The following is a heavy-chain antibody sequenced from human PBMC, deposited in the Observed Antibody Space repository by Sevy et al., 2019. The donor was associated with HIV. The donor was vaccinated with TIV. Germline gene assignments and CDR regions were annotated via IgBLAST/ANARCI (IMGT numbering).Heavy chain of an antibody. D-gene: IGHD4-17*01. CDR3: ARTDYGDYLQFFDY. Sequence: GGSLRLSCAASGFTFSSYAMHWVRQAPGKGLEWVAVILYDGSNKYYADSVKGRFTSSRDNSKNTLYLQMNSLRAEDTAVYYCARTDYGDYLQFFDYWGQGTLVTVSS. CDR2: ILYDGSNK. V-gene: IGHV3-30-3*01. CDR1: GFTFSSYA. J-gene: IGHJ4*02.